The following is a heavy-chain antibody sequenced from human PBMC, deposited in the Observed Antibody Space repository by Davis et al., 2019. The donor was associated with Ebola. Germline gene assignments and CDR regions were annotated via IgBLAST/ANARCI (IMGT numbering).Heavy chain of an antibody. J-gene: IGHJ4*02. CDR3: ARFPWEVRGLDY. D-gene: IGHD3-10*01. V-gene: IGHV3-74*01. CDR1: GFTFSSYW. CDR2: TNSDGSIT. Sequence: GESLKISCAASGFTFSSYWIHWVRQAPGKGLVWVSRTNSDGSITSYADSVKGRFTISRDNAKNTLYLQMNSLRDEDTAVYYCARFPWEVRGLDYWGQGTLVTVSS.